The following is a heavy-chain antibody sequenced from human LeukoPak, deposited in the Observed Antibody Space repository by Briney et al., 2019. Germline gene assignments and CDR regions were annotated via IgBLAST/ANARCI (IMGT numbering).Heavy chain of an antibody. J-gene: IGHJ6*03. V-gene: IGHV4-39*01. CDR2: IYYSGST. Sequence: SETLSLTCTVSGGSISSSSYYWGWIRQPPGKGLEWIGSIYYSGSTYYNPSLKSRVTISVDTSKNQCSLKLSSVTAADTAVYYCVLATSSSSYYYYYMDVWGKGTTVTVSS. CDR3: VLATSSSSYYYYYMDV. CDR1: GGSISSSSYY. D-gene: IGHD6-6*01.